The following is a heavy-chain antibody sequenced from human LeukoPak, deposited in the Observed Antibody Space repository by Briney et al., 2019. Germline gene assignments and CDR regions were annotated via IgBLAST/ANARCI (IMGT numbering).Heavy chain of an antibody. CDR3: ARGYYDSSGYYWNYFDY. CDR2: IYHSGSI. D-gene: IGHD3-22*01. CDR1: GYSISSGYY. J-gene: IGHJ4*02. Sequence: SETLSLTCAVSGYSISSGYYWGWIRQPPGKGLEWIGSIYHSGSIYYNPSLKNRVTISVDTSKNQFSPKLSSVTAADTAVYYCARGYYDSSGYYWNYFDYWGQGTLVTVSS. V-gene: IGHV4-38-2*01.